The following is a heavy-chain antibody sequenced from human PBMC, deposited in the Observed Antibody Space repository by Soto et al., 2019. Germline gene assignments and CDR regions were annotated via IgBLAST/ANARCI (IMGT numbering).Heavy chain of an antibody. J-gene: IGHJ6*02. D-gene: IGHD6-13*01. CDR2: ISYDGSNK. CDR1: GFTFSSYG. CDR3: AKSPDIAATKQYYYYGMDV. V-gene: IGHV3-30*18. Sequence: QVQLVESGGGVVQPGRSLRLSCAASGFTFSSYGMHWVRQAPGKGLECVAVISYDGSNKYYADSVKGRFTISRDNSKNTLYLQMNSLRAEDTAVYYCAKSPDIAATKQYYYYGMDVWGQGTTVTVSS.